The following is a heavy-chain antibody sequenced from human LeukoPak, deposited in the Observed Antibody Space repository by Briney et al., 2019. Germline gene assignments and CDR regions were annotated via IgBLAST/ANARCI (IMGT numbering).Heavy chain of an antibody. CDR2: IYANGST. CDR3: QYYFYMDV. V-gene: IGHV4-61*02. J-gene: IGHJ6*03. CDR1: SGSIGSGTYY. Sequence: SETLSLTCTVSSGSIGSGTYYWSRIRQPAGKGLEWIGRIYANGSTNYNPSLKSRVTMSVDTSKKQFSLKLSSVTAADTAVYYYQYYFYMDVWGKGTTVTVSS. D-gene: IGHD2-2*01.